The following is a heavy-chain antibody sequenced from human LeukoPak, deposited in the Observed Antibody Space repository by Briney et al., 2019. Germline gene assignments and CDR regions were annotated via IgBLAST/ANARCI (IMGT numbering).Heavy chain of an antibody. Sequence: ASVTVSCKASGGTFSSYAISWVRQAPGQGLEWMGGIIPIFGTANYAQKFQGRVTITADESTSTAYMELSSLRSEDTAVYYCAREITMVRGVIISGSGWNDAFDIWGQGTMVTVSS. J-gene: IGHJ3*02. CDR3: AREITMVRGVIISGSGWNDAFDI. D-gene: IGHD3-10*01. V-gene: IGHV1-69*13. CDR2: IIPIFGTA. CDR1: GGTFSSYA.